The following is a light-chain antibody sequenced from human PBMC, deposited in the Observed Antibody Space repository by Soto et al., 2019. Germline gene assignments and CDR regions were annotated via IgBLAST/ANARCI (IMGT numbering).Light chain of an antibody. V-gene: IGLV1-40*01. Sequence: QSVLTQPPSVSGAPGQRVTISCTGSISNIGAGYDVHWYQQLPGTAPKLLIYGNSNRPSGVPYRFSGSKSGTSASLAITGLQADDEADYYCQSYDSSVTLRVFGTGTKLTVL. CDR1: ISNIGAGYD. J-gene: IGLJ1*01. CDR2: GNS. CDR3: QSYDSSVTLRV.